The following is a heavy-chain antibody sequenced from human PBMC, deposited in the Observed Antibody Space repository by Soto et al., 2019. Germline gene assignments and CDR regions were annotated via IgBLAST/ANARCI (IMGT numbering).Heavy chain of an antibody. CDR2: IIPIFGTA. CDR3: ARAASSIAARYYHYGMDV. Sequence: QVQLVQSGAEVKKPGSSVKVSCKASGGTFSSYAISWVRQAPGQGLEWMGGIIPIFGTANYAQKFQGRVTITADESTSTAYMELSSLRSEDTAVYYCARAASSIAARYYHYGMDVWGQGTTVTVSS. CDR1: GGTFSSYA. D-gene: IGHD6-6*01. V-gene: IGHV1-69*01. J-gene: IGHJ6*02.